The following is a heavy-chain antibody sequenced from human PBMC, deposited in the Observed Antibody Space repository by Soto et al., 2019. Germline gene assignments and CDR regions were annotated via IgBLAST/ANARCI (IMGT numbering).Heavy chain of an antibody. CDR1: GYTFTSYA. V-gene: IGHV1-3*01. J-gene: IGHJ4*02. CDR2: INAGNFNT. D-gene: IGHD5-18*01. Sequence: ASVKVSCKASGYTFTSYAMHLVRQAPVQILELIVWINAGNFNTKYSQKFQGRFTITMYTSAITSYIELIILISEDTFVYYCARDNDRGYSYGFDYWGQGTLVTVSS. CDR3: ARDNDRGYSYGFDY.